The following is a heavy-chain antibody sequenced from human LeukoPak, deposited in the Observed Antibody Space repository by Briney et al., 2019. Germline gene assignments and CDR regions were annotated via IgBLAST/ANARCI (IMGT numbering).Heavy chain of an antibody. CDR1: GFTFSDYY. Sequence: GGSLRLSCAASGFTFSDYYMSWIRQAPGKGLEWVSYISSSGSTIYYADSVKGRFTISRDNAKSSLYLQMNSLRAEDTAVYYCARARNYDFWSGYYFDYWGQGTLVTVSS. CDR2: ISSSGSTI. J-gene: IGHJ4*02. V-gene: IGHV3-11*01. D-gene: IGHD3-3*01. CDR3: ARARNYDFWSGYYFDY.